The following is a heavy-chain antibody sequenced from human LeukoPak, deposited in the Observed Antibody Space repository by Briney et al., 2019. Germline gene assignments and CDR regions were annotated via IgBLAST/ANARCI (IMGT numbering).Heavy chain of an antibody. CDR1: GFTVSTNH. D-gene: IGHD2-8*01. CDR3: ARWSLDY. Sequence: GGSLRLSCAASGFTVSTNHMSWVRQAPGKGLEWVSAISGSGGSTYYADSVKGRFTISRDNSKNTLYLQMNSLRAEDTAVYYCARWSLDYWGQGTLVTVSS. J-gene: IGHJ4*02. V-gene: IGHV3-23*01. CDR2: ISGSGGST.